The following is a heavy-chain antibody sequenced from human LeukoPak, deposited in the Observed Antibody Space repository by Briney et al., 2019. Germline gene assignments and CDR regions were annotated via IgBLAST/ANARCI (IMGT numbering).Heavy chain of an antibody. Sequence: SETLSLTCTVSGGSISSYYWSWIRQPAGKGLEWIGRIYTSGSTNYNPSLKSRVTMSVDTSKNQFSLKLSSVTAADTAVYYCARIRYCSSTSCYAGVHWFDPWAREPWSPSPQ. CDR1: GGSISSYY. CDR3: ARIRYCSSTSCYAGVHWFDP. V-gene: IGHV4-4*07. CDR2: IYTSGST. D-gene: IGHD2-2*01. J-gene: IGHJ5*02.